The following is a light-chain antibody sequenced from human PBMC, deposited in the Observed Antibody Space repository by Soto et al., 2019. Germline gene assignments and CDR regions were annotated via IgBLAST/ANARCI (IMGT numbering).Light chain of an antibody. CDR3: QVWDSSSDLVV. J-gene: IGLJ2*01. CDR1: NIGSKS. Sequence: SYELTQPPSVSVAPGQTARITCGGNNIGSKSVHWYQQKPGQAPVLVVYGDSDRPSGIPERFSGSNSGNTATLTISRVEAGDEADYYCQVWDSSSDLVVFGGGTKLTVL. V-gene: IGLV3-21*02. CDR2: GDS.